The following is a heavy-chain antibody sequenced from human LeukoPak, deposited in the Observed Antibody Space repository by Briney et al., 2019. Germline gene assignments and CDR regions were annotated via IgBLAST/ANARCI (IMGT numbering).Heavy chain of an antibody. Sequence: GGSLRLSCAASGFTFSSYSMNWVRQAPGKGLEWVSSICSSSSYIYYADSVKGRFTISRDNAKNSLYLQMNSLRAEDTAVYYCARGMPYYFDYWGQGTLVTVSS. CDR1: GFTFSSYS. V-gene: IGHV3-21*01. J-gene: IGHJ4*02. CDR2: ICSSSSYI. CDR3: ARGMPYYFDY. D-gene: IGHD2-2*01.